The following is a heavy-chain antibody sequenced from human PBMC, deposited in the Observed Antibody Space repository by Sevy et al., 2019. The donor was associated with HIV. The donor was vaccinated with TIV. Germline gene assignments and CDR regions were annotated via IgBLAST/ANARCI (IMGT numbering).Heavy chain of an antibody. D-gene: IGHD3-16*01. CDR2: IWYDGSNK. V-gene: IGHV3-33*01. CDR1: GFTFSNYG. CDR3: ARDKLQTTGSLGDYYYGLDV. J-gene: IGHJ6*02. Sequence: GGSLRLSCAGSGFTFSNYGMHWVRQAPGKGLEWVAIIWYDGSNKYYTESVKGRFTISRDNSKNMLYLQMSGLRGEDTAVYYCARDKLQTTGSLGDYYYGLDVWGQGTRVTVSS.